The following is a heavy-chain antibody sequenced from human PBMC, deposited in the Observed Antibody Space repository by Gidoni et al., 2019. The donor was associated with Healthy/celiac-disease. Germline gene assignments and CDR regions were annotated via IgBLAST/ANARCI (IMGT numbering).Heavy chain of an antibody. V-gene: IGHV3-30*02. J-gene: IGHJ4*02. CDR1: GFTFSRYG. D-gene: IGHD2-2*01. CDR3: AKDVFDVVVPAAGPFDY. CDR2: IRYDGSNK. Sequence: QVQLVESGGGVVQPGGSLRLSCAASGFTFSRYGMHWVRQAPGKGLEWVAFIRYDGSNKYYADSVKGRFTISRDNSKNTLYLQMNSLRAEDTAVYYCAKDVFDVVVPAAGPFDYWGQGTLVTVSS.